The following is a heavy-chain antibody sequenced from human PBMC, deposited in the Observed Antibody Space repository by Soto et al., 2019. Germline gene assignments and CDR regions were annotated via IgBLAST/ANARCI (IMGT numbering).Heavy chain of an antibody. Sequence: QVQLQESGPGLVKPSETLSLTCTLSGGSVRSDDSYWSWIRQAPGKGLEWIGYIHYSRGTNYNPSLKGRVSISVDTSKNQFPLNMTSATAADAAVYYCSRDRGYGFWTGYYGMDVWGQGTTVTVSS. J-gene: IGHJ6*02. D-gene: IGHD3-3*01. CDR3: SRDRGYGFWTGYYGMDV. CDR2: IHYSRGT. CDR1: GGSVRSDDSY. V-gene: IGHV4-61*08.